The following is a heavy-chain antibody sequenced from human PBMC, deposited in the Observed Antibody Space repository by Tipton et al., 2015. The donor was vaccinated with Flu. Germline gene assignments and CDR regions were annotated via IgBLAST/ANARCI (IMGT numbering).Heavy chain of an antibody. CDR2: IKQDGSEK. CDR1: GFTFSTHW. Sequence: AASGFTFSTHWMIWVRQAPGKGLEWVANIKQDGSEKYYVDSVKGRFTISRDNAVNSLYLQLNSLRAEDTALYYCARGISTGIDYFDLWGQGTLVTVSS. V-gene: IGHV3-7*04. D-gene: IGHD4-11*01. CDR3: ARGISTGIDYFDL. J-gene: IGHJ5*02.